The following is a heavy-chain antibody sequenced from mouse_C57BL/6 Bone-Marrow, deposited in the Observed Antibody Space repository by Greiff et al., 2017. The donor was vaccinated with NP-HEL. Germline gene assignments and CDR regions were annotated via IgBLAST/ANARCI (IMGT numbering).Heavy chain of an antibody. CDR1: GYTFTSYW. V-gene: IGHV1-59*01. J-gene: IGHJ4*01. D-gene: IGHD2-1*01. CDR3: ARWGNYNAMDY. Sequence: QVQLQQPGAELVRPGTSVKLSCKASGYTFTSYWMHWVKQRPGQGLEWIGVIDPSDSYTNNNQKFKGKATLTVDTSSSTAYMHLSSLTSEDSAVYYCARWGNYNAMDYWGQGTSVTVSS. CDR2: IDPSDSYT.